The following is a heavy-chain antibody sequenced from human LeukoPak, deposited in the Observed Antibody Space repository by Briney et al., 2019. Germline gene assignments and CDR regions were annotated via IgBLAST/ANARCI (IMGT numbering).Heavy chain of an antibody. V-gene: IGHV4-34*01. CDR3: ARDFMH. CDR1: GGSFGTYY. D-gene: IGHD3-16*01. Sequence: SETLSLTCAVYGGSFGTYYWSWIRQPPGKGLEWIGEITHTGNINYNPSLKSRVAISVDRSKNQFSLNVNSVTAADTALYYCARDFMHWGQGVLVTVSS. J-gene: IGHJ4*02. CDR2: ITHTGNI.